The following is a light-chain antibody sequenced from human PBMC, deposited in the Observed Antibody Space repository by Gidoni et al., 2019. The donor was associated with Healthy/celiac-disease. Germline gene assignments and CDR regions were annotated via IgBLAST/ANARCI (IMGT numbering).Light chain of an antibody. J-gene: IGKJ5*01. CDR2: WAY. V-gene: IGKV4-1*01. CDR3: QQYYSTPIT. Sequence: DIVMTQSPAPLAVSLGERTTINCKSSQSFFYSSNNKNYLAWYQQKPGQPPKMLSYWAYTRESGVPDRFSGSGSGTDFTLTISSLQAEDVAVYYCQQYYSTPITCGQETRLEIK. CDR1: QSFFYSSNNKNY.